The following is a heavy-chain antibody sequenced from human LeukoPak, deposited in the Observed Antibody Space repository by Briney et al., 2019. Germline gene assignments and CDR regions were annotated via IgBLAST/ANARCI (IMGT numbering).Heavy chain of an antibody. CDR1: GFTFSSYS. CDR2: ISSSSSYI. Sequence: PGGSLRLSCAASGFTFSSYSMNWVRQAPGKGREWVSSISSSSSYIYYADSVKGRFTISRDNAKNSLYLQMNSLRAEDTAVYYCARADLSRGYYFDYWGQGTLVTVSS. CDR3: ARADLSRGYYFDY. D-gene: IGHD3-10*01. J-gene: IGHJ4*02. V-gene: IGHV3-21*01.